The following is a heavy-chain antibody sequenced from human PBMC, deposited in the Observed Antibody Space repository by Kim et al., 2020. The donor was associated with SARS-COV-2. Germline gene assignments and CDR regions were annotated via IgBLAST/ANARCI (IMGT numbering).Heavy chain of an antibody. CDR3: AREGYYLHPVIYYYYYGMDV. D-gene: IGHD3-22*01. J-gene: IGHJ6*02. Sequence: GGSLRLSCAASGFTFSSYWMSWVRQAPGKGLEWVANIKQDGSEKNYVDSVKGRFTISRDNAKNSLYLQMNSLRAEDTAVYYCAREGYYLHPVIYYYYYGMDVWGQGTTVTVSS. CDR2: IKQDGSEK. CDR1: GFTFSSYW. V-gene: IGHV3-7*01.